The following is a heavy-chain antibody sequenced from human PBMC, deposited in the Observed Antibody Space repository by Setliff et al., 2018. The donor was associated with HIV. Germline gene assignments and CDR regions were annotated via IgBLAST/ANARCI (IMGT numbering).Heavy chain of an antibody. CDR2: IYYSGNS. D-gene: IGHD6-6*01. J-gene: IGHJ5*02. V-gene: IGHV4-59*08. CDR3: ARDPELYSSSSGWFDP. CDR1: GGSISSHY. Sequence: SETLSLTCAVSGGSISSHYWSWIRQPPGKGLEWIGYIYYSGNSNYNPSLKSRVTRSVDTSKNHFSLKLSSVTAADTAVYYCARDPELYSSSSGWFDPWGQGTLVTVSS.